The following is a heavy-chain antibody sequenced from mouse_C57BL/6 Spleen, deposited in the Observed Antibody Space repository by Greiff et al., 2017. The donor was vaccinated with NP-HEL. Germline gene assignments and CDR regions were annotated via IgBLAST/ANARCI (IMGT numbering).Heavy chain of an antibody. D-gene: IGHD2-2*01. Sequence: VMLVESGAELVRPGTSVKVSCKASGYAFTNYLIEWVKQRPGQGLEWIGVINPGSGGTNYNEKFKGKATLTADKSSSTAYMQLSSLTSEDSAVYFCAREGYGYDGDYWGQGTTLTVSS. J-gene: IGHJ2*01. V-gene: IGHV1-54*01. CDR3: AREGYGYDGDY. CDR1: GYAFTNYL. CDR2: INPGSGGT.